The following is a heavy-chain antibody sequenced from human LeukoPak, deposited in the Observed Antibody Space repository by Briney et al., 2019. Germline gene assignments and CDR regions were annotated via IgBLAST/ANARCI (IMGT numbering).Heavy chain of an antibody. D-gene: IGHD1-26*01. CDR2: FYHGGST. CDR1: GYSISTGYY. Sequence: SETLSLTCTVSGYSISTGYYWDWIRQPPGKGLEWIGTFYHGGSTYYNPSLKSRVTMSLDASKNQFSLELNSVTPADTAVYYCARGGNYWPQWWFDPWGRGTLVSVSS. J-gene: IGHJ5*02. V-gene: IGHV4-38-2*02. CDR3: ARGGNYWPQWWFDP.